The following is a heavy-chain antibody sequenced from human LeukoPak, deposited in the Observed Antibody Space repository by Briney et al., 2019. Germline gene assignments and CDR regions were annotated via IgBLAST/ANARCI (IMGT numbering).Heavy chain of an antibody. Sequence: SETLSLTCAVYGGSFSGYYWSWIRQPPGKGLEWIGEINHSGSTNYKPSLKSRVTISVDKSKTQFSLKLSSVTAADTAVYYCAGYGGDWYPESWGQGTLVTVSS. CDR1: GGSFSGYY. CDR3: AGYGGDWYPES. V-gene: IGHV4-34*01. D-gene: IGHD6-19*01. CDR2: INHSGST. J-gene: IGHJ4*02.